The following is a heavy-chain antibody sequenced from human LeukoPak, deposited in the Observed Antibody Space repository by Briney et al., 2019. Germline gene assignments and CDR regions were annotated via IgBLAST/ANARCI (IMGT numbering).Heavy chain of an antibody. CDR1: GGSISSGSYY. Sequence: SETLSLTCTVSGGSISSGSYYWSWIRQPAGKGLEWIGRIYTSGSTNYNPSLKSRVTISVDTSKNQFSLKLSSVTAADTAVYYCAGVRGDGDFYFDYWGQGTLVTVSS. CDR3: AGVRGDGDFYFDY. V-gene: IGHV4-61*02. D-gene: IGHD4-17*01. CDR2: IYTSGST. J-gene: IGHJ4*02.